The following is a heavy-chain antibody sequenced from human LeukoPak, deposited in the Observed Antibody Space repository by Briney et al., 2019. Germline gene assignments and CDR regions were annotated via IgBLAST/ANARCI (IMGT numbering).Heavy chain of an antibody. CDR2: IYHSGST. D-gene: IGHD3-10*01. V-gene: IGHV4-38-2*02. J-gene: IGHJ4*02. Sequence: PSETLSLTCTVSGYSISSGYYWGWIRQPPGKGLGWIGSIYHSGSTYYNPSLKSRVTISVDTSKNQFSLKLSSVTAADTAVYYCARSLWFGEPHFDYWGQGTLVTVSS. CDR3: ARSLWFGEPHFDY. CDR1: GYSISSGYY.